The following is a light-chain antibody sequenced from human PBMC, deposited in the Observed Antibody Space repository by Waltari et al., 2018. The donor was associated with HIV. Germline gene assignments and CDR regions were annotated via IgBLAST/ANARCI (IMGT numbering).Light chain of an antibody. CDR3: QSYDTGLSGSRV. Sequence: QSALTQPPSVSGAPGQTPTISCTGTNSNIGAGYEVPWSQQLPGTAPKLLISGNTYRPSGVPDRFSGSKSGTSASLTITGLLPEDEADYYCQSYDTGLSGSRVFGGGTKVTVL. V-gene: IGLV1-40*01. CDR2: GNT. CDR1: NSNIGAGYE. J-gene: IGLJ3*02.